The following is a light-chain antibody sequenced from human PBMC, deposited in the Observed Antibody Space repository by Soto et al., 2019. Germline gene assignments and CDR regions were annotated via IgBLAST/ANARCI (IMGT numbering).Light chain of an antibody. Sequence: QSVLTQPASVSGSPGQSITISCTGTSGDIGSYNRVSWYQQHPGKAPKLIIYDVTDRPSGVSNRFSGSKSGNTASLTISGLQAEDEAEDYCSSDTNINTRACVFGTGTKVTVL. CDR2: DVT. J-gene: IGLJ1*01. V-gene: IGLV2-14*03. CDR1: SGDIGSYNR. CDR3: SSDTNINTRACV.